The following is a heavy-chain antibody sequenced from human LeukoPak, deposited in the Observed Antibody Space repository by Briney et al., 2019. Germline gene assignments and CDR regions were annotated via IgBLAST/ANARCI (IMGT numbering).Heavy chain of an antibody. CDR3: ARGWFGESSYYFDY. CDR2: INHSGST. J-gene: IGHJ4*02. Sequence: KASETLSLTCAVYGGSFSGYYWSWIRQPPGKGLEWIGEINHSGSTNYNPSLKSRVTISVDTSKNQFSLKLSSVTAADTAVYYCARGWFGESSYYFDYWGQGTLVTVSS. D-gene: IGHD3-10*01. V-gene: IGHV4-34*01. CDR1: GGSFSGYY.